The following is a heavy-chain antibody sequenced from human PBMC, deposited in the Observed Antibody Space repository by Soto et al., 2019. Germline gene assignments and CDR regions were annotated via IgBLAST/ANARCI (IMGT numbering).Heavy chain of an antibody. CDR2: IYHSGSP. D-gene: IGHD2-21*01. J-gene: IGHJ5*02. CDR1: GGSISSTNW. CDR3: ATRPPRIVVALLPIPT. Sequence: QVQLRESGPGLVKTSGTLSLTCVVSGGSISSTNWWTWVRQPPGKGLEWIGEIYHSGSPTFSPSPRGRATTSVDKSNNQFSLWLGSVTAADTAVYYCATRPPRIVVALLPIPTWGQGILVTVSS. V-gene: IGHV4-4*02.